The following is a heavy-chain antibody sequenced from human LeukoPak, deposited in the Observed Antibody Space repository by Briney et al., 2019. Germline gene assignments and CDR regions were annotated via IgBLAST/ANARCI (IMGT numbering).Heavy chain of an antibody. V-gene: IGHV4-59*08. CDR3: ARLGYSGSYAFDY. CDR2: IYYSGST. D-gene: IGHD1-26*01. J-gene: IGHJ4*02. Sequence: PSQTLSLTCTVSGGSISSYYWSWIRQPPGKGLEWIGYIYYSGSTNYNPSLKSRVTISVDTSKNQFSLKLSSVTAADTAVYYCARLGYSGSYAFDYWGQGTLVTVSS. CDR1: GGSISSYY.